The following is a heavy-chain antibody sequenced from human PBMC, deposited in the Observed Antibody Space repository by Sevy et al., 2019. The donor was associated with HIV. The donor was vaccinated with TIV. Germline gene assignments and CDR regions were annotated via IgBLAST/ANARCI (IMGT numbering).Heavy chain of an antibody. CDR3: ARGSRGYSYG. V-gene: IGHV4-61*01. CDR2: ISYSGST. Sequence: SQTLSLTCTVSGDSVSSGSYFWSWIRQPPGKGLEWIGYISYSGSTNYNPSLKSRVSISVDTSKKQFSLKLTSVTAADTAVYFCARGSRGYSYGWGQGTLVTVSS. J-gene: IGHJ4*02. CDR1: GDSVSSGSYF. D-gene: IGHD5-18*01.